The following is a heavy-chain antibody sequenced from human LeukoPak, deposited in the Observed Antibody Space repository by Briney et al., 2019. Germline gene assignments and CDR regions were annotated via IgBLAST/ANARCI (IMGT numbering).Heavy chain of an antibody. CDR3: ARGRYYFDSSGYDY. CDR1: GGSFSGYY. D-gene: IGHD3-22*01. V-gene: IGHV4-34*01. CDR2: ILHDGST. Sequence: SETLSLTCAVYGGSFSGYYWTWIRQPPGKGLEWIGEILHDGSTDYNPSLESRVTISVDTSKNHFSLRLRSMTAADTAVYYCARGRYYFDSSGYDYWAQGTLVTVSS. J-gene: IGHJ4*02.